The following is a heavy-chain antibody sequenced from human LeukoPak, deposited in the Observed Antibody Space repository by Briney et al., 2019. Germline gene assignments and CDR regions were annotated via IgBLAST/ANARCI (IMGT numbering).Heavy chain of an antibody. D-gene: IGHD3-16*01. CDR2: IKADGGDK. J-gene: IGHJ4*02. V-gene: IGHV3-7*01. CDR3: ARGGLWGGDY. CDR1: GFTFSSYW. Sequence: GGSLRLSCAASGFTFSSYWMTWVRQAPGRGLEWVATIKADGGDKYYVNSVKGRFTISRDNAKNSLSPQMDSLRAEDTAVYYCARGGLWGGDYWGQGTLVTVSS.